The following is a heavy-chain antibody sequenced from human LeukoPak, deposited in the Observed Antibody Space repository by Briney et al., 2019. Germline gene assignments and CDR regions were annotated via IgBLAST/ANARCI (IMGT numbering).Heavy chain of an antibody. D-gene: IGHD2-21*02. J-gene: IGHJ3*02. V-gene: IGHV4-39*01. Sequence: SETLSLTCTVSGGSISSSSYYWGWIRQPPGKGLEWIGNIYYSGSTYYNPSLKSRVTISVDTSKNQFSLKLSSVTAADTAVYYCEAYCGGDCYPIDAFNIWGQGTMVTVSS. CDR3: EAYCGGDCYPIDAFNI. CDR2: IYYSGST. CDR1: GGSISSSSYY.